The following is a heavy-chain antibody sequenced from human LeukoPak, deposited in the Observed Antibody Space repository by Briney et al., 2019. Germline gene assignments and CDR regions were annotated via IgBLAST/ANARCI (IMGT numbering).Heavy chain of an antibody. CDR3: ARGDIPLDY. CDR2: TYFKSKWYN. J-gene: IGHJ4*02. V-gene: IGHV6-1*01. CDR1: GDSVSSNTVA. Sequence: SQTLSLTCAISGDSVSSNTVAWNWIRQSPSRGREWLGRTYFKSKWYNNYAISVKSRITISPDTSKNQFSLQLNSVTPEDTAVYYCARGDIPLDYWGQGTLVTVSS. D-gene: IGHD2-21*01.